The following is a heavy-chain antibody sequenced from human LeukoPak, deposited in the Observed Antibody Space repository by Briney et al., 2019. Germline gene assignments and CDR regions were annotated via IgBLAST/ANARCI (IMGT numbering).Heavy chain of an antibody. J-gene: IGHJ4*02. Sequence: QTGGSLRLSCAASGFTFTNYWMSWVRQAPGTGLEWVANIKQDGNEKYYVDSVRGRFTITRDNAKNSLYLQMNSLRAEDTAVYYCARGGTSGYSSSLHFWGGNYYFDYWGQGTLVTVSS. D-gene: IGHD6-13*01. CDR1: GFTFTNYW. V-gene: IGHV3-7*01. CDR2: IKQDGNEK. CDR3: ARGGTSGYSSSLHFWGGNYYFDY.